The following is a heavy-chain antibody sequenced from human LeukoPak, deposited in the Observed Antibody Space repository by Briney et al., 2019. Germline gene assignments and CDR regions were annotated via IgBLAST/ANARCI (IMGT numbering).Heavy chain of an antibody. CDR2: IHVSGTT. CDR3: AREAERRIVN. Sequence: SKTLSLTCVVPGFSISSGYYWGWIRQPPGKGLEWIANIHVSGTTFYNSSLNSRVAISIDTSKNQFSLKLSSVTAADTAVYCAREAERRIVNWGRGTLVTVSS. CDR1: GFSISSGYY. J-gene: IGHJ4*02. V-gene: IGHV4-38-2*02. D-gene: IGHD1-1*01.